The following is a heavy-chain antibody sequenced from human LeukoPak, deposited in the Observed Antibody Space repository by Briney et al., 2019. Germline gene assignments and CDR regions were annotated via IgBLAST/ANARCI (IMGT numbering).Heavy chain of an antibody. J-gene: IGHJ4*02. CDR1: GFAFDDYA. CDR3: TRWTTVSYFDY. Sequence: GRSLRLSCIVSGFAFDDYAVTWVRQAPGKGLEWISFIRSKTFGEATAYAASVKGRFTISRDDSKSIAYLQMNSLRTEDTAIYYCTRWTTVSYFDYWGQGIQVTVSS. D-gene: IGHD4-11*01. V-gene: IGHV3-49*04. CDR2: IRSKTFGEAT.